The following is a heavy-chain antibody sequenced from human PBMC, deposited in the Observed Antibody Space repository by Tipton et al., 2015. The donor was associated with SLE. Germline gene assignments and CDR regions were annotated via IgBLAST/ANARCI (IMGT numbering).Heavy chain of an antibody. CDR2: SSYSGST. CDR1: GGSISSHP. D-gene: IGHD6-19*01. Sequence: TLSLTCTVSGGSISSHPWSWIRKPPGKGLEWIGYSSYSGSTKYNPSLKSRVTISVDTSKNQLSLKLSSVTAADTAVYYCARAIPAYTTGWYYYFDHWGQGSLLSLSS. J-gene: IGHJ4*02. CDR3: ARAIPAYTTGWYYYFDH. V-gene: IGHV4-59*11.